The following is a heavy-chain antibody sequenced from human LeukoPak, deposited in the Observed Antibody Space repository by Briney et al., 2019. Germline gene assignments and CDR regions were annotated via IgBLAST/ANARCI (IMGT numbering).Heavy chain of an antibody. V-gene: IGHV1-69*13. D-gene: IGHD5-24*01. CDR3: AKSGSNRFDY. CDR1: GGTFSSYA. CDR2: IIPIFGTA. J-gene: IGHJ4*02. Sequence: SVNVSCKASGGTFSSYAISWVRQAPGQGLEWMGGIIPIFGTANYAQKFQGRVTITADESTSTAYMELSSLRAEDTAVYYCAKSGSNRFDYWGQGTLVTVSS.